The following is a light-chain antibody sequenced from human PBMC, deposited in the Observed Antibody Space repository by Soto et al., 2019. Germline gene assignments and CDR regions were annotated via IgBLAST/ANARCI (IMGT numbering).Light chain of an antibody. J-gene: IGLJ3*02. CDR3: YSYSAYTTLWV. V-gene: IGLV2-14*01. CDR1: ASDIGNYNY. CDR2: GVS. Sequence: QSALTQPASVSGSPGQSITISCTGTASDIGNYNYVSWYQVHPGKAPKLLIYGVSNRPSGVSNRFSASKSGNAASLTISGLQAEDEADYYCYSYSAYTTLWVFGGGTQLTVL.